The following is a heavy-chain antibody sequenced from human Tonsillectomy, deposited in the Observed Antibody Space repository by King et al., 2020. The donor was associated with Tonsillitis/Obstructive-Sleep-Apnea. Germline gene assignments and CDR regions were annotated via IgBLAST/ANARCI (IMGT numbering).Heavy chain of an antibody. D-gene: IGHD3-3*01. CDR1: GFTFSSYG. J-gene: IGHJ4*02. Sequence: QLVQSGVGVVQPGRSLRLSCAASGFTFSSYGMHWVRQAPGKGLEWVAVIWYDGSNKYYADSVKGRFTISRDNSKNTLYLQMNSLRAEDTAVYYCARGSVSSHYDFWRGYYTFDYWGQGPLVTVSS. CDR2: IWYDGSNK. V-gene: IGHV3-33*01. CDR3: ARGSVSSHYDFWRGYYTFDY.